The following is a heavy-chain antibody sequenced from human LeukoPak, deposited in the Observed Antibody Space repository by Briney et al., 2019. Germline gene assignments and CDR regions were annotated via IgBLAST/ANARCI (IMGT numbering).Heavy chain of an antibody. CDR1: GYTFTSHY. V-gene: IGHV1-46*01. Sequence: ASVKVSCKASGYTFTSHYMHWVRQAPGQGLEWMGIINPSGGSTSYAQKFQGRVTMTRDTSTSTAYMELRSLRSDDTAVYYCASRYCSGGSCYGAVAFDIWGQGTMVTVSS. J-gene: IGHJ3*02. CDR3: ASRYCSGGSCYGAVAFDI. D-gene: IGHD2-15*01. CDR2: INPSGGST.